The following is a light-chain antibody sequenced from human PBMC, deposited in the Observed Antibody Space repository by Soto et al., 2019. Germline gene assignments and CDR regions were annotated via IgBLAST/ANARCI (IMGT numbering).Light chain of an antibody. CDR3: QQYNDWPPT. J-gene: IGKJ1*01. Sequence: EIVMPPSPKTLSVSPGERAPLSCRASQSVRSNLAWYQQKPGQAPRLLIYGASTRATGIPARFSGSGSGTEFTLSIGSLQSEDFAVYYCQQYNDWPPTFGQGTKVDIK. CDR1: QSVRSN. CDR2: GAS. V-gene: IGKV3-15*01.